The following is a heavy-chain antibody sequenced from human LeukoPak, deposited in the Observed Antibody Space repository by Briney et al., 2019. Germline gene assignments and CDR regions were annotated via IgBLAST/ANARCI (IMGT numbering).Heavy chain of an antibody. V-gene: IGHV3-30*03. Sequence: GGSLRLSCVASGFAFSDYGMDWVRQAPGKGLEWVAVISPDGSSTYYADSVKGRFTISRDNSKNTLYLQMNSLRAEDTAVYYCARFVCSGGSCPTDYWGQGTLVTVSS. CDR1: GFAFSDYG. D-gene: IGHD2-15*01. CDR2: ISPDGSST. CDR3: ARFVCSGGSCPTDY. J-gene: IGHJ4*02.